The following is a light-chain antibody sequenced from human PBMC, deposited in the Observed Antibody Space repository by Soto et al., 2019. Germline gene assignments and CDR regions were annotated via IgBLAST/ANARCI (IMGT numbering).Light chain of an antibody. J-gene: IGKJ4*01. CDR3: QQANRFPLT. CDR1: QGISNL. Sequence: DIPMTQSPSSVSASVGDRVTITCRASQGISNLVAWYQKKPGKAPQLLIYAASSLQGGVPSRFSGGGSGTDFTLTISSLQPEDFETYYCQQANRFPLTFGGGTRVEIK. CDR2: AAS. V-gene: IGKV1-12*01.